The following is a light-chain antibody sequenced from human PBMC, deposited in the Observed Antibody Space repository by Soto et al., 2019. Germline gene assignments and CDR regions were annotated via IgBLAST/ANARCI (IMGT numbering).Light chain of an antibody. J-gene: IGKJ1*01. CDR2: GAS. V-gene: IGKV3-15*01. Sequence: EIVMTQSPATLSVSPGERATLSCRASRSVSSNLAWYQQKFGQAPRLLIYGASTRATGIPARFSGSGSGTEFTLTISSLQSEDFAVYYCQHYNDWPAFGQGTKVDI. CDR3: QHYNDWPA. CDR1: RSVSSN.